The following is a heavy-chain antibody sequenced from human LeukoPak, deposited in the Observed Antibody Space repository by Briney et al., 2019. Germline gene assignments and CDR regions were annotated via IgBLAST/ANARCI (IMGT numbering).Heavy chain of an antibody. J-gene: IGHJ6*03. D-gene: IGHD6-6*01. CDR3: ARDRGEIIAAHYYYYYMDV. CDR2: IIPIFGTA. V-gene: IGHV1-69*05. Sequence: SVKFSCKASGGTFSSYAISWVRQAPGQGLEWMGGIIPIFGTANYAQKFQGRVTITTDESTSTAYMELSSLRSEDTAVYYCARDRGEIIAAHYYYYYMDVWGKGTTVTVSS. CDR1: GGTFSSYA.